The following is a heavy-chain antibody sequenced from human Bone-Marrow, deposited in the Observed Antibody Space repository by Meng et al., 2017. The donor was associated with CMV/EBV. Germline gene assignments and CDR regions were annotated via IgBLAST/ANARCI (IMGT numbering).Heavy chain of an antibody. Sequence: ASVKVSCKASGYTFASYGISWVRQAPGQGLEWVGWISAFNGNTNYAQKFQGRVTMTTDTSTSTAYMELRSLRSDDTAVYYCARGGWEGYGGNPFGYWVQGTLVTVSS. CDR2: ISAFNGNT. J-gene: IGHJ4*02. CDR3: ARGGWEGYGGNPFGY. D-gene: IGHD4-23*01. CDR1: GYTFASYG. V-gene: IGHV1-18*01.